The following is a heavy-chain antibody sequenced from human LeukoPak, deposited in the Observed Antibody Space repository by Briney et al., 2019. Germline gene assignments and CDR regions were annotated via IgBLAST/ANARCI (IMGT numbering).Heavy chain of an antibody. CDR1: GYTLTELS. V-gene: IGHV1-24*01. CDR3: AVYSSSWYGRYYYYGMDV. D-gene: IGHD6-13*01. Sequence: ASVKVSCKVSGYTLTELSMHWVRQAPGKGREWMGGFDPEDGETIYAQKFQGRVTMTEDTSTDTAYMELSSLRSEDTAVYYCAVYSSSWYGRYYYYGMDVWGQGTTVTVSS. CDR2: FDPEDGET. J-gene: IGHJ6*02.